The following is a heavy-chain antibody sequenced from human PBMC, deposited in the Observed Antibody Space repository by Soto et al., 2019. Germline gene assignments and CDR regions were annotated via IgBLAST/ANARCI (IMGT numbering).Heavy chain of an antibody. V-gene: IGHV3-30-3*01. Sequence: QVQLVESGGGVVQPGRSLRLSCAASGFTFSSYAMHWVRQAPGKGLEWVAVISYDGSNKYYADSVKGRLTISRDNSKNTLYLQMNSLRAEDTAVYYCARGGTRDIVVVPAAKGWAYFDYWGQGTLVTVSS. D-gene: IGHD2-2*01. CDR1: GFTFSSYA. CDR3: ARGGTRDIVVVPAAKGWAYFDY. J-gene: IGHJ4*02. CDR2: ISYDGSNK.